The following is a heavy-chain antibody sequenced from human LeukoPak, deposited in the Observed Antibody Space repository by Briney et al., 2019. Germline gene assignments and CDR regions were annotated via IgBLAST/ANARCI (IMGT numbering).Heavy chain of an antibody. CDR3: AKAEGSAGYYYDSTGYYNLDY. Sequence: PGGSLRLSCAASGFTFSSYAMSWVRQAPGKGLEWVSGISGSGGRTNYADSVKGRFTISRDNSKSTLYLQMNSLRAEDTAVYYCAKAEGSAGYYYDSTGYYNLDYWGQGTLVTVSS. V-gene: IGHV3-23*01. D-gene: IGHD3-22*01. CDR2: ISGSGGRT. CDR1: GFTFSSYA. J-gene: IGHJ4*02.